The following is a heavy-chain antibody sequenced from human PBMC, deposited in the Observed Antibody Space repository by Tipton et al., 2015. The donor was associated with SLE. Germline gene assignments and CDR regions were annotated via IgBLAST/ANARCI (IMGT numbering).Heavy chain of an antibody. J-gene: IGHJ6*02. V-gene: IGHV3-30*02. CDR2: IRYDGGKT. CDR1: GFTFSNFG. CDR3: VRDEDRLDF. Sequence: SLRLSCAASGFTFSNFGIHWVRQAPGKGLEWVAFIRYDGGKTYYADSVKGRFIISRDDSKNTLFLQMNSLRGDDTAVYYCVRDEDRLDFWGQGTTVTCSS.